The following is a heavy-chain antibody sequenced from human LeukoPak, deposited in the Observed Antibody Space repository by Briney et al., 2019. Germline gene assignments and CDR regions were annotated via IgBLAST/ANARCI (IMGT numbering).Heavy chain of an antibody. CDR3: AKDIAVAHDAFDI. D-gene: IGHD6-19*01. V-gene: IGHV3-23*01. CDR2: ISGSGGST. Sequence: GGSLRLSCAASGFTFSSYAMSWVRQAPGKGLEWVSAISGSGGSTYYADSVKGRLTISRDNSKNTLYLQMNSLRAEDTAVYYCAKDIAVAHDAFDIWGQGTMVTVSS. CDR1: GFTFSSYA. J-gene: IGHJ3*02.